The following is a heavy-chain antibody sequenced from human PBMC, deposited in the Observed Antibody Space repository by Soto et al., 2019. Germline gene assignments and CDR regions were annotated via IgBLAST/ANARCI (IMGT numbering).Heavy chain of an antibody. J-gene: IGHJ4*02. Sequence: EVQLVETGGGLIQPGRSLRLSCAASGFTVSSNYMSWVRQAPGKGLEWISVLYSGGGTYYADSVKGRFTISRDNSKNTLYLQMNSLRAEDTAVYYCAREGNYNSGDYWGQGTLVTVSS. CDR3: AREGNYNSGDY. V-gene: IGHV3-53*02. D-gene: IGHD1-1*01. CDR2: LYSGGGT. CDR1: GFTVSSNY.